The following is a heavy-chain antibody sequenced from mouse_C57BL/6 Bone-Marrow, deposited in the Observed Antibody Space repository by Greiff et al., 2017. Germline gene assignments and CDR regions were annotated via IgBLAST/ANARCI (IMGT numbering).Heavy chain of an antibody. Sequence: VQLQQSGAELARPGASVKMSCKASGYTFTSYTMHWVKQRPGQGLEWIGYINPSSGYTKYNQKFKDKATLTADKSSSTAYMQLSSLTSEDSAVYYCAKNEGWLQYYFDYWGQGTTLTVSS. CDR1: GYTFTSYT. D-gene: IGHD2-3*01. J-gene: IGHJ2*01. CDR3: AKNEGWLQYYFDY. CDR2: INPSSGYT. V-gene: IGHV1-4*01.